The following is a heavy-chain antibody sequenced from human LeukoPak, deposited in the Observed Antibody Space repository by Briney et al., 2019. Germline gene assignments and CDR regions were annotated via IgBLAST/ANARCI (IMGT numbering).Heavy chain of an antibody. Sequence: GGSLRLSCAASGFTFRYSAMSWVRQAPGKGLEWVSIISVSGNNTHYADSVKGRFTISRDNAKNTLYLQMNSLRAEDTAVYYCASLYGSGPKWSDPWGQGTLVTVSS. CDR2: ISVSGNNT. J-gene: IGHJ5*02. V-gene: IGHV3-23*01. CDR1: GFTFRYSA. CDR3: ASLYGSGPKWSDP. D-gene: IGHD3-10*01.